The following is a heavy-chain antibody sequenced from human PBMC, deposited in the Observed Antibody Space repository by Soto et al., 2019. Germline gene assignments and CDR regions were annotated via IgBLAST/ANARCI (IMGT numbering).Heavy chain of an antibody. J-gene: IGHJ6*04. Sequence: EVQLVECGGGLVQPGGSLRLSCAASGFTVSSKYMSWVRQAPGKGLEWVSLIQSGGPTYYADSVKGRFTISRDTSENTVHLQTDSLRAEDTAVYYCARDDVLCDGGRCYGVRFDVWGKGTTVTVSS. CDR1: GFTVSSKY. CDR2: IQSGGPT. CDR3: ARDDVLCDGGRCYGVRFDV. D-gene: IGHD2-15*01. V-gene: IGHV3-66*01.